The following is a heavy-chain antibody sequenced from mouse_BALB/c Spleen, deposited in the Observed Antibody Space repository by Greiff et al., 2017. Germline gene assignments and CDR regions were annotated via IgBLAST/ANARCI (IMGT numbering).Heavy chain of an antibody. Sequence: VKLVESGPGLVAPSQSLSITCTVSGFSLTSYGVHWVRQPPGKGLEWLGVIWAGGSTNYNSALMSRLSISKDNSKSQVFLKMNSLQTDDTAMYYCARDDYDETAYAMDYWGQGTSVTVSS. CDR3: ARDDYDETAYAMDY. J-gene: IGHJ4*01. CDR1: GFSLTSYG. V-gene: IGHV2-9*02. D-gene: IGHD2-4*01. CDR2: IWAGGST.